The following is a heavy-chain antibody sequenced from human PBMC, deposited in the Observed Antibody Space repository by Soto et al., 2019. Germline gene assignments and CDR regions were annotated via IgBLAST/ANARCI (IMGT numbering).Heavy chain of an antibody. CDR2: INPSAGGT. J-gene: IGHJ6*03. CDR1: GYIFTTYY. Sequence: ASVKVSCKASGYIFTTYYMHWVRQAPGQGLEWMGIINPSAGGTTYAQKFQGRVTMTRDTSTNTVDMELSGLRSEDTAVYYCATVGDCASDCYHFMDVWGKGTTVTVSS. CDR3: ATVGDCASDCYHFMDV. V-gene: IGHV1-46*03. D-gene: IGHD2-21*01.